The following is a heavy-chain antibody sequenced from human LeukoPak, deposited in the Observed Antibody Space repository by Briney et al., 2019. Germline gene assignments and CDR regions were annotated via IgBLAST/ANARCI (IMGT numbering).Heavy chain of an antibody. J-gene: IGHJ4*02. CDR1: GGSIYTGDYY. D-gene: IGHD5/OR15-5a*01. CDR3: ARENIVSTRDFDF. CDR2: LFYSGNM. Sequence: PSETLSLTCTVSGGSIYTGDYYWAWIRQPPGEALEGIGSLFYSGNMYYSPSLKSRVTMSVDTSKNQFSLNLSSVTAADAAAYYCARENIVSTRDFDFWGRGAQVTVSS. V-gene: IGHV4-39*07.